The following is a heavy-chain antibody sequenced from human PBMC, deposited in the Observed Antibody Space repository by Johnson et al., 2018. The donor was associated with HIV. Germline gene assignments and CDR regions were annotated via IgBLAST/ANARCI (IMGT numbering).Heavy chain of an antibody. CDR2: IKQDGSEK. Sequence: VQLVESGGGVVQPGGSLRLSCAASGFTFITYWMSWVRQAPGKGLEWVANIKQDGSEKYYVGSVKGRLTISRDNAKNSLYLQMNSLRPEDTAFYYCAKDLPGTSRQEAFDIWGQGTKVTVSS. CDR3: AKDLPGTSRQEAFDI. J-gene: IGHJ3*02. D-gene: IGHD2-2*01. CDR1: GFTFITYW. V-gene: IGHV3-7*03.